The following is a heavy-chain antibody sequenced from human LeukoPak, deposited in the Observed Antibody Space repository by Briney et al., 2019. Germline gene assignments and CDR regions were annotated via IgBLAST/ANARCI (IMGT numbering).Heavy chain of an antibody. CDR3: ARDTYSSGWQFDY. CDR2: ISYDGSNK. CDR1: GFTFSSYA. Sequence: PGGSLRLSCAASGFTFSSYAMHWVRQAPGKGLEWVAVISYDGSNKYYADSVKGRFTISRDNSKNTLYLQMNSLRAEDTAVYYCARDTYSSGWQFDYWGQGTLVTVSS. V-gene: IGHV3-30-3*01. D-gene: IGHD6-19*01. J-gene: IGHJ4*02.